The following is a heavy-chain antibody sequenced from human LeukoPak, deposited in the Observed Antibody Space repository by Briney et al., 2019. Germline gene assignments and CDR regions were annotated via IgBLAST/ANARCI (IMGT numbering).Heavy chain of an antibody. J-gene: IGHJ4*02. CDR3: ARLSGYGTRKQLRRLFDY. D-gene: IGHD6-6*01. Sequence: SETLSLTCTVSGGSISSYYWSWIRQPPGKGLEWIGEINHSGSTNYNPSLKSRVTISVDTSKNQFSLKLSSVTAADTAVYYCARLSGYGTRKQLRRLFDYWGQGTLVTVSS. CDR1: GGSISSYY. V-gene: IGHV4-34*01. CDR2: INHSGST.